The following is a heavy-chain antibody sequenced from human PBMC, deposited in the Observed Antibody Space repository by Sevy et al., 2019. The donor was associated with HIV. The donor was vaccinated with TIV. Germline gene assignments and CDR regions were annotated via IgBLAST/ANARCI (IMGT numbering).Heavy chain of an antibody. CDR2: IYYSGST. J-gene: IGHJ5*02. D-gene: IGHD3-3*01. CDR3: VRSSYDFWSEPLNWFDP. Sequence: SETLSLTCTVSGGSISSYYWSWIRQPPGKGLEWIGYIYYSGSTNYNPSLKSRVTISVDTSKNQFSLKLSSVTAADTAVYYCVRSSYDFWSEPLNWFDPWGQGTLVTVSS. V-gene: IGHV4-59*01. CDR1: GGSISSYY.